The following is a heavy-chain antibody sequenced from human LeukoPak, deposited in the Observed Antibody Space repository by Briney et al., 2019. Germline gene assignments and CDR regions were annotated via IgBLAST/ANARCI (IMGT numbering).Heavy chain of an antibody. D-gene: IGHD2-21*02. CDR1: GDAFSSYT. CDR2: IIPIFGSA. V-gene: IGHV1-69*01. J-gene: IGHJ4*02. Sequence: SVKVSCKASGDAFSSYTISWVRQAPGQGLEWMGGIIPIFGSANYAQKFQGRVTITADESTSTAYMELSSLRSEDTAMYYCARAYMTATRHFDYWGQGTLVTVSS. CDR3: ARAYMTATRHFDY.